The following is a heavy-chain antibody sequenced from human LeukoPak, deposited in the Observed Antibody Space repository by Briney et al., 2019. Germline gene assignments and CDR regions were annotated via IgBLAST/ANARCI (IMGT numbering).Heavy chain of an antibody. CDR3: ARGDFWSGYSIHFDY. D-gene: IGHD3-3*01. V-gene: IGHV4-61*02. CDR2: IYTSGST. J-gene: IGHJ4*02. CDR1: GGSISSGSYY. Sequence: PSETLSLTCTVSGGSISSGSYYWSWIRQPAGKGLEWIGRIYTSGSTNYNPSLKSRVTISVDTSKNQFSLKLSSVTAADTAVYYCARGDFWSGYSIHFDYWGQGTLVTVSS.